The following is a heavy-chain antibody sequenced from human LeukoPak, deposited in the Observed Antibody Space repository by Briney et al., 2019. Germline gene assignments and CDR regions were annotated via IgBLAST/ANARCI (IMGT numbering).Heavy chain of an antibody. CDR2: IYYSGST. CDR3: ARDYGGNSDAFDI. D-gene: IGHD4-23*01. V-gene: IGHV4-31*03. J-gene: IGHJ3*02. CDR1: GGSINSGGYY. Sequence: PSETLSLTCTVSGGSINSGGYYWSWIRQHPGKGLEWIGYIYYSGSTYYNPSLKSRVTISVDTSKNQFSLKLSSVTAADTAVYYCARDYGGNSDAFDIWGQGTMVTVSS.